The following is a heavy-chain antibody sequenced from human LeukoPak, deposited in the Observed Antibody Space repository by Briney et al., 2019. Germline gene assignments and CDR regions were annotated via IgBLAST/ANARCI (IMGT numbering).Heavy chain of an antibody. J-gene: IGHJ2*01. D-gene: IGHD3-10*01. CDR1: GYTLTELS. CDR2: FDPEDGET. CDR3: ATTYLRYYYGSGSYFDL. V-gene: IGHV1-24*01. Sequence: SVKVSCKVSGYTLTELSMHWVRQAPGKGLEWMGGFDPEDGETIYAQKVQGRVTMTEDTSTDTAYMELSSLRSEDTAVYYCATTYLRYYYGSGSYFDLWGRGTLVTVSS.